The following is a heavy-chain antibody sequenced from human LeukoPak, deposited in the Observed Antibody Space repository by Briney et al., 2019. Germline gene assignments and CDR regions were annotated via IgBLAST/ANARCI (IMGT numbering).Heavy chain of an antibody. CDR1: GYSFTSYW. Sequence: GESLKISCKGSGYSFTSYWLGWVRQMPGKGLDGMGIIYPGDSDTRYSPSFQSHVTIAADKSISTAYLQWSSLKASDTAMYYCARGTTVTSTPYYYYGMDVWGQGTTVTV. J-gene: IGHJ6*02. CDR2: IYPGDSDT. D-gene: IGHD4-11*01. CDR3: ARGTTVTSTPYYYYGMDV. V-gene: IGHV5-51*01.